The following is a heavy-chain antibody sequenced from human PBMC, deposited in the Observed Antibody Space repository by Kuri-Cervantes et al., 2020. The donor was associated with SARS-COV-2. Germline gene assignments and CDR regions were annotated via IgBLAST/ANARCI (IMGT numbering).Heavy chain of an antibody. CDR1: GYTFTSYG. D-gene: IGHD3-3*01. J-gene: IGHJ4*02. CDR3: ARTSYYDFWSGYLPDFDY. CDR2: ISAYNGNT. Sequence: ASVKVSCKASGYTFTSYGISWVRQAPGQGLEWMGWISAYNGNTNYAQKLQGRVTMTTDTSKSTAYMELRSLRSDDTAVYYCARTSYYDFWSGYLPDFDYWGQGTLVTVSS. V-gene: IGHV1-18*01.